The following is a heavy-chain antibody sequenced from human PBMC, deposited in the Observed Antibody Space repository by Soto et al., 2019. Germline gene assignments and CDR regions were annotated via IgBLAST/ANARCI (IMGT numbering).Heavy chain of an antibody. J-gene: IGHJ6*02. Sequence: GASVKVSCKASGYTFTGYYMHWVRQAPGQGLEWMGWINPNSGGTNYAQKFQGWVTMTRDTSISTAYMELSRLRSEDTAVYYCARDLIKQLVGGMDVWGQGTTVTVSS. D-gene: IGHD6-6*01. CDR3: ARDLIKQLVGGMDV. CDR1: GYTFTGYY. V-gene: IGHV1-2*04. CDR2: INPNSGGT.